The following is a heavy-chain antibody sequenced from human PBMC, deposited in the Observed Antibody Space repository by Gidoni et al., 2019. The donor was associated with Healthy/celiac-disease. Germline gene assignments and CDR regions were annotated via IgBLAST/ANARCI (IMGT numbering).Heavy chain of an antibody. CDR1: GFTFSSYA. CDR2: ISYDGSNK. Sequence: QVQLVESGGGVVQPGRSRRLSCAASGFTFSSYAMHGVRKAPGKGLEWVAVISYDGSNKYYADSVKGRFTISRDNSKNTLYLQMNSLRAEDTAVYYCARASGVAVGDAFDIWGQGTMVTVSS. V-gene: IGHV3-30-3*01. J-gene: IGHJ3*02. CDR3: ARASGVAVGDAFDI. D-gene: IGHD6-19*01.